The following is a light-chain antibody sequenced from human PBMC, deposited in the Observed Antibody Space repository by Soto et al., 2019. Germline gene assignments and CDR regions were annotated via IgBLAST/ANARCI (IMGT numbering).Light chain of an antibody. V-gene: IGKV3-20*01. CDR3: QDDGSAQYT. Sequence: EMVLTQSPGTPSLATGERATLSCWASQSLSSRFLALYQQKPGQAPGLLIYGASRRATGIPDRFSGSGSGSVFTLTISRLEPEDFAVYYCQDDGSAQYTFGPGTKLQLK. CDR2: GAS. J-gene: IGKJ2*01. CDR1: QSLSSRF.